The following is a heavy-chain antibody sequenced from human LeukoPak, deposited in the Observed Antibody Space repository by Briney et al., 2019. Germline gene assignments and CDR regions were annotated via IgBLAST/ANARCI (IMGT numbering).Heavy chain of an antibody. D-gene: IGHD2/OR15-2a*01. CDR1: GFTVSSNY. V-gene: IGHV3-66*01. J-gene: IGHJ4*02. CDR2: IYSGGST. Sequence: GGSLRLSCAASGFTVSSNYTSWVRQAPGKGLEWVSVIYSGGSTYYADSVKGRFTISRDNSKNTLYLQMNSLRAEDTAVYYCARVPHSMGPLDYWGQGTLVTVSS. CDR3: ARVPHSMGPLDY.